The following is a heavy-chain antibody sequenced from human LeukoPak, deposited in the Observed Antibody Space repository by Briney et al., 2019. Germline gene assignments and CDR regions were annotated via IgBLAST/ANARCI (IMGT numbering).Heavy chain of an antibody. J-gene: IGHJ4*02. Sequence: ASVKVCCKVSGYTLCELSMHCMRQAPGKGLEWMGGFDPEDGETIYAQKFQGRVTMTEDTSTDTAYMELSSLRSKDTAVYYCATDPPTVAGRGVYWGQGTLVTVSS. D-gene: IGHD6-19*01. CDR3: ATDPPTVAGRGVY. V-gene: IGHV1-24*01. CDR1: GYTLCELS. CDR2: FDPEDGET.